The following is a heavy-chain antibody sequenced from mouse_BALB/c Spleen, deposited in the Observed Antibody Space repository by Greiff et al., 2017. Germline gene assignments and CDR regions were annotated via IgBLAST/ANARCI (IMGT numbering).Heavy chain of an antibody. CDR3: AREGDGYPFAY. V-gene: IGHV1-87*01. D-gene: IGHD2-3*01. CDR1: GYTFTSYW. Sequence: QVQLQQSGAELARPGASVKLSCKASGYTFTSYWMQWVKQRPGQGLEWIGAIYPGDGDTRYTQKFKGKATLTADKSSSTAYMQLSSLASEDSAVYYCAREGDGYPFAYWGQGTLVTVSA. J-gene: IGHJ3*01. CDR2: IYPGDGDT.